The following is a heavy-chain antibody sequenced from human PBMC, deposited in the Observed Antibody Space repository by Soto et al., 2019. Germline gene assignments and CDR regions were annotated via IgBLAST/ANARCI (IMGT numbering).Heavy chain of an antibody. CDR3: ARDWRQQVVNRSAP. CDR1: GGSVSSGSYY. D-gene: IGHD6-13*01. J-gene: IGHJ5*02. CDR2: IYYSGST. Sequence: QVQLQESGPGLVKPSETLSLTCTVSGGSVSSGSYYWSWIRQPPGKGLEWIGYIYYSGSTNYNPSHKGRDTISVDPSKIPFSLKRTSVAAADTAVYYCARDWRQQVVNRSAPWGQGTLVIVSS. V-gene: IGHV4-61*01.